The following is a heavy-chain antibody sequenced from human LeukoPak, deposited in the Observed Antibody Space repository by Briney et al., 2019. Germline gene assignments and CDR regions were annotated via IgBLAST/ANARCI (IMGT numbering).Heavy chain of an antibody. Sequence: SETLSLTCTVSGGSISSYYWSWIRQPPGNGLEWIGYIYYSGSTNYNPSLKSRVTISVDTSKNQFSLKLSSVTAADTAVYYCARQPLWSHTPYYFDYWGQGTLVTVSS. CDR2: IYYSGST. J-gene: IGHJ4*02. CDR3: ARQPLWSHTPYYFDY. V-gene: IGHV4-59*08. CDR1: GGSISSYY. D-gene: IGHD3-10*01.